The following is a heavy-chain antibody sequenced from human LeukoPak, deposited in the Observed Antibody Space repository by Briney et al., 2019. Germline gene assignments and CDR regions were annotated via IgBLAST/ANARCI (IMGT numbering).Heavy chain of an antibody. CDR1: GGSISSSSYY. CDR2: NYYSGST. V-gene: IGHV4-39*07. J-gene: IGHJ5*02. Sequence: NRSETLSLTCTVSGGSISSSSYYWGWIRQPPGKGLEWIGRNYYSGSTYYNPSLKSRVTISVDTSKNQFSLKLSSVTAADTAVYYCAREGYYDSSGYSNWFDPWGQGTLVTVSS. CDR3: AREGYYDSSGYSNWFDP. D-gene: IGHD3-22*01.